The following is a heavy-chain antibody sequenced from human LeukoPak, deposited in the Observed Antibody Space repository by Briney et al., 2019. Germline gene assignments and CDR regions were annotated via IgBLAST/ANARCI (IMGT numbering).Heavy chain of an antibody. J-gene: IGHJ5*02. CDR2: IYYSGST. D-gene: IGHD2-2*01. V-gene: IGHV4-59*01. CDR3: ARGSTRYEA. CDR1: GGSISTYY. Sequence: PSETLSLTCSVSGGSISTYYWSWIRQPPGKGLELIGYIYYSGSTNYNPSLKSRVTISVDTSKNQFSLKLSSVTAADTAVYYCARGSTRYEAWGQGTLVTVSS.